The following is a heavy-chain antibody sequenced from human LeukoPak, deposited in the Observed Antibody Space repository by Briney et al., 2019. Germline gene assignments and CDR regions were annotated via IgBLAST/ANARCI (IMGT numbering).Heavy chain of an antibody. J-gene: IGHJ4*02. Sequence: GGSLRLSCAASGFTFSSYWMHWVRQAPGKGLVWVSRMNSDGSNTNYADSVKGRFTISRDNAKNTLYLQMNSLRAEDTAVYYCAKPVIYGSEQSNYWGQGTLVTVSS. CDR1: GFTFSSYW. CDR3: AKPVIYGSEQSNY. V-gene: IGHV3-74*01. CDR2: MNSDGSNT. D-gene: IGHD3-10*01.